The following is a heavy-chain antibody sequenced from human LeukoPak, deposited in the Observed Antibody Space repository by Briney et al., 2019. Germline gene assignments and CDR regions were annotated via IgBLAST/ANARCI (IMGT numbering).Heavy chain of an antibody. CDR1: GFTFSDYY. CDR2: ISSSGSTI. CDR3: ASVYCSGGSCYLDY. D-gene: IGHD2-15*01. J-gene: IGHJ4*02. Sequence: GGSLRLSCAASGFTFSDYYMSWIRQAPGKGLEWGSYISSSGSTIYYADSVKGRFTISRDNAKNSLYLQMNSLRAEDTAVYYCASVYCSGGSCYLDYWGQGTLVTVSS. V-gene: IGHV3-11*01.